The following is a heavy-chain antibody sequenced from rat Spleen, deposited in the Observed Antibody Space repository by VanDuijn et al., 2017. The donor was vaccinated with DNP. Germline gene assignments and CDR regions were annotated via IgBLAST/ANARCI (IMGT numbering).Heavy chain of an antibody. D-gene: IGHD1-11*01. CDR3: SKGPNYGGDSDYFDY. CDR2: ISYSGST. CDR1: GYSITSNY. Sequence: EVQLQESGPGLVKPSQSLSLTCSVTGYSITSNYWAWIRKFPGNKMEWMGYISYSGSTGYNPSLKSRISITRETSKRQFFLQLNSVTTEDTAIYYCSKGPNYGGDSDYFDYWGQGVMVTVSS. V-gene: IGHV3-1*01. J-gene: IGHJ2*01.